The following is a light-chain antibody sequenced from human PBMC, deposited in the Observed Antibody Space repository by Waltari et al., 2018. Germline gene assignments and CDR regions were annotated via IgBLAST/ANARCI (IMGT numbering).Light chain of an antibody. CDR2: AAS. J-gene: IGKJ1*01. V-gene: IGKV1-39*01. CDR3: QQSYDTPTWT. CDR1: QSISTY. Sequence: DIQMTQSPSFLSASVGDRVTITCRASQSISTYLNWYQQKPGKAPELLIYAASNLQRGVPSRFSGSGSGTDVILTISSLQREDFATYYCQQSYDTPTWTFGQGTKVDI.